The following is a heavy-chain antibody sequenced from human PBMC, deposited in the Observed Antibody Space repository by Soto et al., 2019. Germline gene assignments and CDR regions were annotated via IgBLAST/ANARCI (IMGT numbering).Heavy chain of an antibody. J-gene: IGHJ4*02. Sequence: EVQLVESGGGLVQPGGSLRLSCAAAGCTFSSYWMSWVRQAPGKGLEWVANIKQDGSEKYYVDSVKGRFTISRDNAKNSLYLQMNSLRAEDTAVYYCARARIGDYKTYRCDYWGQGTLVTVSS. D-gene: IGHD4-4*01. CDR1: GCTFSSYW. CDR3: ARARIGDYKTYRCDY. V-gene: IGHV3-7*01. CDR2: IKQDGSEK.